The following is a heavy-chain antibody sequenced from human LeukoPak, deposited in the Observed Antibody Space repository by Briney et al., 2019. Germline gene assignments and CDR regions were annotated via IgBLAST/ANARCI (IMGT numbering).Heavy chain of an antibody. CDR3: ARGLPYSSGVGYYYYYGMDA. CDR1: GYTVTSYD. V-gene: IGHV1-8*01. D-gene: IGHD6-19*01. CDR2: MNPDSGNT. Sequence: ASVKVSCKASGYTVTSYDINWVRQATGQGLEWMGWMNPDSGNTGYAQKFQGRVTMTRNTSISTAYMELSSLRSEDTAVYYCARGLPYSSGVGYYYYYGMDAWGQGTTVIVSS. J-gene: IGHJ6*02.